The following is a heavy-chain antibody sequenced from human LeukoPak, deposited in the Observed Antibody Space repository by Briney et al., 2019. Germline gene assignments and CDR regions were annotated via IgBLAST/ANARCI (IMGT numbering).Heavy chain of an antibody. V-gene: IGHV3-20*04. Sequence: RAGGSQRLSCAASGFTFDDYGMSWVRQAPGKGREWVSGINCNGGSTVYADSVKGRFTISRDNAKNSLYLQMNSLRAECTALYYCARAYYDFWSGYSVLKYWGQGTLVTVPS. CDR2: INCNGGST. CDR3: ARAYYDFWSGYSVLKY. D-gene: IGHD3-3*01. J-gene: IGHJ4*02. CDR1: GFTFDDYG.